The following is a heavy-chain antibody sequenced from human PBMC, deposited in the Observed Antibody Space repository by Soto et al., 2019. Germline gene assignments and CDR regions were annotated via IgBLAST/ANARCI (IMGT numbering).Heavy chain of an antibody. D-gene: IGHD3-16*02. CDR2: INHRGST. J-gene: IGHJ4*02. CDR3: ARGRPGDYVWGSYRSSWYFDY. V-gene: IGHV4-34*01. Sequence: QVQLQQWGAGLLKPSETLSLTCAVYGGSFSGYYWSWIRQPPGKGLEWIGEINHRGSTNYNPSLKSRVTISVDTSKNQFSLKLSSVTAADTAVYYCARGRPGDYVWGSYRSSWYFDYWGQGTLVTVSS. CDR1: GGSFSGYY.